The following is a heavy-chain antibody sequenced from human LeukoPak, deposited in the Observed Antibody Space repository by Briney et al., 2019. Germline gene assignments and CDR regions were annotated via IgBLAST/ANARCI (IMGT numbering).Heavy chain of an antibody. J-gene: IGHJ6*02. V-gene: IGHV3-53*01. Sequence: GGSLRLSCAASGFTVSSNYMSWVRQAPGKGLEWVSVIYSGGNTYYADSVKGRFTISTDNSKNTLYLQMNSLRAEDTAVYYCARDWDFDGMDVWGQGTTVTVSS. CDR3: ARDWDFDGMDV. CDR2: IYSGGNT. D-gene: IGHD3-3*01. CDR1: GFTVSSNY.